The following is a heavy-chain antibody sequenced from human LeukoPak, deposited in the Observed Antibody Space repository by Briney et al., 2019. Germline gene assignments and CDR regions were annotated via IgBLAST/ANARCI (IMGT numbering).Heavy chain of an antibody. CDR3: ARAPPITIFGFDP. CDR1: GGSISSGGYY. D-gene: IGHD3-3*01. CDR2: IYYSGST. J-gene: IGHJ5*02. Sequence: SQTLSLTCTVSGGSISSGGYYWSWLRQHPGKGLEWIGYIYYSGSTYYNPSLKSRVTISVDTSKNQFSLKLSSVTAADTAVYYCARAPPITIFGFDPWGQGTLVTVSS. V-gene: IGHV4-31*03.